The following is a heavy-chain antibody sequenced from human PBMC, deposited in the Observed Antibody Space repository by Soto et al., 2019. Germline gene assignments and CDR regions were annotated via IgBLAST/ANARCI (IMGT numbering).Heavy chain of an antibody. Sequence: QVQLVQSGAEVKKPGSSVKVSCKASGGTFSSYAISWVRQAPGQGLEWMGGIIPIFGTANYAQKFQGRVTITGDESTSTAYMELSSLRSEDTAVYYWARSCSGGSCYSRPYGMDVWGQGTTVTVSS. V-gene: IGHV1-69*12. CDR1: GGTFSSYA. J-gene: IGHJ6*02. D-gene: IGHD2-15*01. CDR3: ARSCSGGSCYSRPYGMDV. CDR2: IIPIFGTA.